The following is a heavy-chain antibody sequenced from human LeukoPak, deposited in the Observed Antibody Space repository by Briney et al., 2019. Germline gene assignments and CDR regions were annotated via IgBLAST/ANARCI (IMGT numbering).Heavy chain of an antibody. Sequence: PGGSLRPSFAASGFPLRSNYMNRVRPGPGKGLGGVSVIYSGGSTYYADSVRGRFTISRDNSKNTLYLKMNSLRAEDTAVYYCARDGDGYNPTLFDYWGQGTLVTVSS. J-gene: IGHJ4*02. D-gene: IGHD5-24*01. CDR3: ARDGDGYNPTLFDY. V-gene: IGHV3-53*01. CDR2: IYSGGST. CDR1: GFPLRSNY.